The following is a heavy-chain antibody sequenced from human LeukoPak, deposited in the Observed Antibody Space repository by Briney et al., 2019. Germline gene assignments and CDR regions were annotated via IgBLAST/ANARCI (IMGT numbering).Heavy chain of an antibody. V-gene: IGHV3-53*01. J-gene: IGHJ6*02. CDR1: GFTVSDYY. D-gene: IGHD4-17*01. CDR2: VYSGSNT. CDR3: ARDTDYGDYFDGMDV. Sequence: GGSLRLSCAASGFTVSDYYMSWVRQAPGKGLEWVSVVYSGSNTYYADSVKGRFTISRDNSKNTLYLQMNSLRAEDTAVYFCARDTDYGDYFDGMDVWGQGTTVTVSS.